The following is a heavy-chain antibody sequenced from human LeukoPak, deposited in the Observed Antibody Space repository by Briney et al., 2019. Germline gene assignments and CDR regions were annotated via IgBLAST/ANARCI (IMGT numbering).Heavy chain of an antibody. CDR1: GFTFSIYA. CDR3: ARGLRGAGDY. Sequence: GGSLRLSCAASGFTFSIYAMHWVRQAPGKGLEYVSSITSNWDSKYYANPVKGRFTISRDNSRNKLYLQMGSLRDDDMDIYYCARGLRGAGDYWGKGTLVTVS. CDR2: ITSNWDSK. J-gene: IGHJ4*02. V-gene: IGHV3-64*01. D-gene: IGHD1-26*01.